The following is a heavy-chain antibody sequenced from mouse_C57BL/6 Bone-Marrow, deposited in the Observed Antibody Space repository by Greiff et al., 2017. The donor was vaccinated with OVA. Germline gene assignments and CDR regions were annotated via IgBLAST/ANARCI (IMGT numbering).Heavy chain of an antibody. J-gene: IGHJ1*03. CDR1: GYTFTSYG. Sequence: QVHVKQSGAELARPGASVKLSCKASGYTFTSYGISWVKQRTGQGLEWIGEIYPRSGNTYYNEKFKGKATLTADKSSSTAYMELRSLTSEDSAVYFCARGYYGSSWYFDVWGTGTTVTVSS. CDR3: ARGYYGSSWYFDV. CDR2: IYPRSGNT. V-gene: IGHV1-81*01. D-gene: IGHD1-1*01.